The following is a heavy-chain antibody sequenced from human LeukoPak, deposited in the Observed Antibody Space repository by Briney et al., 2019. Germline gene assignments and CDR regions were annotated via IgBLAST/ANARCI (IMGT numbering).Heavy chain of an antibody. D-gene: IGHD5-18*01. V-gene: IGHV3-74*01. Sequence: GGSLRLSCAASGFTFSSYGMSWVRQAPGKGLVWVSRINRDGSSTSYADSVKGRFTISRDNAKNTLYLQMNSLRAEDTAVYYCARGGGYSYGSFDYWGQGTLVTVSS. J-gene: IGHJ4*02. CDR1: GFTFSSYG. CDR3: ARGGGYSYGSFDY. CDR2: INRDGSST.